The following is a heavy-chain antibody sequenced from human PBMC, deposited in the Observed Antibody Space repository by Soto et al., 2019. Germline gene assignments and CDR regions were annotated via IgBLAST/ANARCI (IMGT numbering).Heavy chain of an antibody. CDR3: AKDLFDWAAAGTHNWFDP. CDR1: GFAFSSYA. D-gene: IGHD6-13*01. Sequence: GGSLRLSCAASGFAFSSYAMSWVRQAPGKGLEWVSAISGSGGSTYYADSVKGRFTISRDNSKNTLYLQMNSLRAEDTAVYYCAKDLFDWAAAGTHNWFDPWGQGTLLTVSS. V-gene: IGHV3-23*01. J-gene: IGHJ5*02. CDR2: ISGSGGST.